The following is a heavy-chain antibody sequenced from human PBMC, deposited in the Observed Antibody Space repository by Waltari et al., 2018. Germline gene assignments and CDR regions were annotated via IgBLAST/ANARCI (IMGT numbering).Heavy chain of an antibody. J-gene: IGHJ4*02. V-gene: IGHV3-49*03. D-gene: IGHD3-10*01. CDR2: IRSKAYGGTT. Sequence: EVQLVESGGGLVQPGRSLRLSCTASGFTLGDYAMRWFRRAAGKGLEWVGFIRSKAYGGTTEYAASVKGRFTISRDDSKSIAYLQMNSLKTEDTAVYYCTRDPGDYYGSGTDYWGQGTLVTVSS. CDR3: TRDPGDYYGSGTDY. CDR1: GFTLGDYA.